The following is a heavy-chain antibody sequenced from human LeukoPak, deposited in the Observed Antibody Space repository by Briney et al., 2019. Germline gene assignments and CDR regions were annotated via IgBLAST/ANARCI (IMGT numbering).Heavy chain of an antibody. CDR3: SRESGPFCPFGY. CDR1: GGSISGTNW. D-gene: IGHD1-26*01. Sequence: PSGTLSLTCGVSGGSISGTNWWSWARQPPGQGLEWIGEISLAGRTNFTPSLNGRVTMSLDKSSNKLYLHLTSVTAADTATYFCSRESGPFCPFGYWGQGTLVIVSS. J-gene: IGHJ4*02. V-gene: IGHV4-4*02. CDR2: ISLAGRT.